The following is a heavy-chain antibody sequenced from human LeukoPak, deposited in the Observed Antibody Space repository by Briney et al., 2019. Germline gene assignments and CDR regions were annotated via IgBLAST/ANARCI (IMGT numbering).Heavy chain of an antibody. CDR1: GYSISSGYY. CDR2: IYYSGSP. Sequence: PSETLSLTCTVSGYSISSGYYWGWIWQPPGKGLEWIGSIYYSGSPYYNPSLKSRVTISVDTSKKQFSLKLSSVTAADTAVYYCARDDRRLLFDYRGQGTLVTVSS. V-gene: IGHV4-38-2*02. J-gene: IGHJ4*02. CDR3: ARDDRRLLFDY.